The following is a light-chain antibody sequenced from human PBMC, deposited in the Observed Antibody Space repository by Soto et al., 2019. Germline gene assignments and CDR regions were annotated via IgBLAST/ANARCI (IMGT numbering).Light chain of an antibody. CDR1: SSDVGAYNY. Sequence: QSVLTQPASVSGSPGQSITISCTGTSSDVGAYNYVSWYQQHPGKAPELMIYDVSNRPSGVSNRFSGSKSGDTASLTISGLQAEDEADYHCSSDTSAGTRVFGGGTKLTVL. V-gene: IGLV2-14*01. J-gene: IGLJ2*01. CDR2: DVS. CDR3: SSDTSAGTRV.